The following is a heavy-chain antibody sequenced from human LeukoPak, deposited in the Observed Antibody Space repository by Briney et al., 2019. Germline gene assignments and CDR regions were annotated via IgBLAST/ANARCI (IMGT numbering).Heavy chain of an antibody. J-gene: IGHJ3*02. Sequence: GGSLRLSCAASEFTVSSNYMTWVRQAPGQGLEWVSVVYRGGSIYYAESVKGRFAISRDNSNNTVFLQMNSLRGEDTAIYYCATVGRRLQFRRTGDAFDIWGQGTMVIVSS. V-gene: IGHV3-66*01. D-gene: IGHD5-24*01. CDR3: ATVGRRLQFRRTGDAFDI. CDR1: EFTVSSNY. CDR2: VYRGGSI.